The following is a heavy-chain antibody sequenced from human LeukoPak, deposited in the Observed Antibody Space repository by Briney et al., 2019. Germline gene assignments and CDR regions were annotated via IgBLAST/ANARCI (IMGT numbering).Heavy chain of an antibody. CDR1: GGSFSGYY. V-gene: IGHV4-34*01. D-gene: IGHD2-2*01. CDR2: INHSGST. J-gene: IGHJ4*02. CDR3: AREGDYCSSTSCYVSRRRPFDY. Sequence: PSETLSLTCAVYGGSFSGYYWSWIRQPPGKGLEWIGEINHSGSTNYNPSLKSRVTISVDTSKNQFSLKLSSVTAADTAVYYCAREGDYCSSTSCYVSRRRPFDYWGQGTLVTVSS.